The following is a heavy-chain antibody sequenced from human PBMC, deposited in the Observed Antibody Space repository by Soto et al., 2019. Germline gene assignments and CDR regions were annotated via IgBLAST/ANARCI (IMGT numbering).Heavy chain of an antibody. CDR3: ATGSDGELLAAPFDY. CDR2: ISYDGSNK. J-gene: IGHJ4*02. CDR1: GFTFSSYA. Sequence: QVQLVESGGGVVQPGRSLRLSCAASGFTFSSYAMHWVRQAPGKGLEWVAVISYDGSNKYYADSVKGRFTISRDNSKNTLYLQMNSLRAEDTAVYYCATGSDGELLAAPFDYWGQGTLVTVSS. D-gene: IGHD1-26*01. V-gene: IGHV3-30-3*01.